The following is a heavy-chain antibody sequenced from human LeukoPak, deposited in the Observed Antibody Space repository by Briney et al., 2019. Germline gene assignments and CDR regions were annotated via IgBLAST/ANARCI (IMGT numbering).Heavy chain of an antibody. J-gene: IGHJ4*02. V-gene: IGHV1-2*02. CDR2: INPNSGGT. CDR3: ARDHGRDGYNWWLFDY. Sequence: GASVKVSCKASGYTFTGYYMHWVRQAPGQGLEWMGWINPNSGGTNYAQKFQGRVTMTRDTSISTAYMGLSRLRSDDTAVYYCARDHGRDGYNWWLFDYWGQGTLVTVSS. CDR1: GYTFTGYY. D-gene: IGHD5-24*01.